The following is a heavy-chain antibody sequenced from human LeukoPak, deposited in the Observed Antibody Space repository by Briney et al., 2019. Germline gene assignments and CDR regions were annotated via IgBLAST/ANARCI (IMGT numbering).Heavy chain of an antibody. J-gene: IGHJ3*02. Sequence: PSETLSLTCTVSGGSIRSYYWSWIRQPAGKGPEWIGRISSSGSIVYNPSLKSRVSMSGDTSKNQFSLKVTSVTAADTAVYYCARAATLTDYNDAFDIWGQGTMVTVSS. D-gene: IGHD4-11*01. CDR2: ISSSGSI. CDR1: GGSIRSYY. V-gene: IGHV4-4*07. CDR3: ARAATLTDYNDAFDI.